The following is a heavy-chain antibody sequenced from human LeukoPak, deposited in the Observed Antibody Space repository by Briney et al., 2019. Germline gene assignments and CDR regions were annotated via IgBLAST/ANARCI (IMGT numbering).Heavy chain of an antibody. J-gene: IGHJ5*02. CDR1: GFTFSSYA. V-gene: IGHV3-30*04. CDR2: ISYDGSNK. Sequence: PGRSLRLSCAASGFTFSSYAMHWVRQAPGKGLEWVAVISYDGSNKYYADSVKGRFTISRDNSENTLYLQMNSLRAEDTAVNYCARDSIVVVPAGLLDPWGQGTLVTVSS. CDR3: ARDSIVVVPAGLLDP. D-gene: IGHD2-2*01.